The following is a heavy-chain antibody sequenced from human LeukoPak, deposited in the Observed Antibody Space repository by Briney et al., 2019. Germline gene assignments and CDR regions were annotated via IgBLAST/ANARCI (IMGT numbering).Heavy chain of an antibody. CDR3: ARAWVCSSTSCNYYYYYGMDV. V-gene: IGHV4-61*01. CDR2: IYYSGSA. D-gene: IGHD2-2*01. J-gene: IGHJ6*02. Sequence: SETLSLTCTVSGGSVSSGSYYWSWIRQPPGKGLEWIGYIYYSGSANYNPSLKSRVTLSVDTSKNQFSLKLSSVTAADTAVYYCARAWVCSSTSCNYYYYYGMDVWGQGTTVTVSS. CDR1: GGSVSSGSYY.